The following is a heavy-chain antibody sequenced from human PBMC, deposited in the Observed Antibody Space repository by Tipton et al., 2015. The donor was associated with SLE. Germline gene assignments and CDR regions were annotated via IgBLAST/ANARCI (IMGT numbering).Heavy chain of an antibody. CDR2: IYPGDSEI. CDR1: GYDFMTHW. Sequence: QLVQSGAEGKKPGESLKISCKATGYDFMTHWIGWVRQMPGKGLEWMGIIYPGDSEIRYSPSFQGQVTISVGKSINTAYLQWSSLKASDSAIYYCARPFYYGSGSPGGYWGQGTLVTVSS. J-gene: IGHJ4*02. V-gene: IGHV5-51*01. D-gene: IGHD3-10*01. CDR3: ARPFYYGSGSPGGY.